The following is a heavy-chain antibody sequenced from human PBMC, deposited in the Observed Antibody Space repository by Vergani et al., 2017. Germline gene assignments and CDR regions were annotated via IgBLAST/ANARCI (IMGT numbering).Heavy chain of an antibody. CDR1: GYTFPSYY. J-gene: IGHJ4*02. Sequence: VKLVPSGAAVKKPGAPVKVSCKASGYTFPSYYMHWVRQAPGQGLAWTGIINPSGGSTSSAQKLQGGVTMTRDTSTSTVYLELSILRSEDTAVYYCARGPHWNMAYYFDYWGQGTLVTVSS. D-gene: IGHD2/OR15-2a*01. CDR3: ARGPHWNMAYYFDY. CDR2: INPSGGST. V-gene: IGHV1-46*01.